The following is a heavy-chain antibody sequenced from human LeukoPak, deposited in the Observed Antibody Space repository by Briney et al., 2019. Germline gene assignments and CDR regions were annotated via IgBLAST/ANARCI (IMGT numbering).Heavy chain of an antibody. CDR3: AKCILTGYYKGYMDV. V-gene: IGHV3-30*18. CDR1: GFSFSNFA. CDR2: ISYDGSSK. J-gene: IGHJ6*03. Sequence: PGGSLRLSCAASGFSFSNFAMHWVRQAPGKGLEWVAHISYDGSSKYNEDSVKGRFTIPRDDSKNTLYLQMNSLRAEDTAVYYCAKCILTGYYKGYMDVWGKGTTVTISS. D-gene: IGHD3-9*01.